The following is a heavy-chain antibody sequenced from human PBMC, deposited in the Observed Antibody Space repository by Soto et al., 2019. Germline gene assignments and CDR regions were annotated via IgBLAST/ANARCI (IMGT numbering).Heavy chain of an antibody. CDR3: ARDYYDILTGAPEGAFDI. CDR2: IYSGGST. D-gene: IGHD3-9*01. V-gene: IGHV3-66*01. Sequence: GGSLRLSCAASGFTVSSNYMSWVRQAPGKGLEWVSVIYSGGSTYYADSVKGRFTIFRDNSKNTLYLQMNSLRAEDTAVYYCARDYYDILTGAPEGAFDIWGQGTMVTVSS. CDR1: GFTVSSNY. J-gene: IGHJ3*02.